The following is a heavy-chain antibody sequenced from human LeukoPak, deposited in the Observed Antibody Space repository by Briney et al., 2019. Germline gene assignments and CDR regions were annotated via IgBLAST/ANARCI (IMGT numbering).Heavy chain of an antibody. CDR3: TRWGHYEGSTGYYEPDY. Sequence: GASLRLSCAASGFTFSNYAMSWVRQAPGKGLEWVSAIVGNGVSTYYADSVQGRFTISRDNSKNTLYLQMNSLRAEDTALYYCTRWGHYEGSTGYYEPDYWGQGTLVTASS. CDR1: GFTFSNYA. CDR2: IVGNGVST. D-gene: IGHD3-9*01. J-gene: IGHJ4*02. V-gene: IGHV3-23*01.